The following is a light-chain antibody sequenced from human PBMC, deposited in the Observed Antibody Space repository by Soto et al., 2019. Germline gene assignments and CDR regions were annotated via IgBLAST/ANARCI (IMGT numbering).Light chain of an antibody. CDR2: GVN. Sequence: QSALTQPPSASGSPGQSVTISCTGTTSDVGGYNYVSWYQLHPDKVPKLIIYGVNKRPSGVPDRFSGSKSGSTASLTVSGLRAEDEADYFCSSYAGSKNFILFGGGTQLTVL. CDR3: SSYAGSKNFIL. CDR1: TSDVGGYNY. J-gene: IGLJ2*01. V-gene: IGLV2-8*01.